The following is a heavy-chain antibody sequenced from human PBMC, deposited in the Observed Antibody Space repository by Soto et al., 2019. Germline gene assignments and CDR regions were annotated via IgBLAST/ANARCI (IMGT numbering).Heavy chain of an antibody. D-gene: IGHD2-15*01. J-gene: IGHJ4*02. CDR1: GGSITTGGYY. CDR2: RYYSEST. V-gene: IGHV4-31*03. Sequence: PSETLSLTCTVSGGSITTGGYYWSWIRQLPGKGLEWIGHRYYSESTYYNPSLKSRVSISLDTSKNQFSLKLSFVTAADTAMYYCARTKCSGGSCYSWSLDYWGQGTPFTVSS. CDR3: ARTKCSGGSCYSWSLDY.